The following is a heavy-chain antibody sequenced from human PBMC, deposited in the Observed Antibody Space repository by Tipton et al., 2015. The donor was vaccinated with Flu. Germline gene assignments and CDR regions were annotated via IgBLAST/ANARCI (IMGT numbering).Heavy chain of an antibody. CDR2: IYSGGST. J-gene: IGHJ6*02. CDR3: ARVTYYYDSSGYYYGMDV. D-gene: IGHD3-22*01. Sequence: QLVQSGGGLIQPGGSLRLSCAASRFTVSSNYMSWVRQAPGKGLEWVSVIYSGGSTYYADSVKGRFTISRDNSKNTLYLQINSLRAEDTAVYYCARVTYYYDSSGYYYGMDVWGQGTTVTVSS. CDR1: RFTVSSNY. V-gene: IGHV3-53*01.